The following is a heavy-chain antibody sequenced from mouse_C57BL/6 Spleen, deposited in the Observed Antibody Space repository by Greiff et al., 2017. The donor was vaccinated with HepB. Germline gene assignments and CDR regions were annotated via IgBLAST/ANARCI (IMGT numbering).Heavy chain of an antibody. D-gene: IGHD1-1*01. CDR2: IDPETGGT. CDR1: GYTFTDYE. V-gene: IGHV1-15*01. Sequence: VKVVESGAELVRPGASVTLSCKASGYTFTDYEMHWVKQTPVHGLEWIGAIDPETGGTAYNQKFKGKAILTADKSSSTAYMELRSLTSEDSAVYYCTRSVVRDYWGQGTTLTVSS. J-gene: IGHJ2*01. CDR3: TRSVVRDY.